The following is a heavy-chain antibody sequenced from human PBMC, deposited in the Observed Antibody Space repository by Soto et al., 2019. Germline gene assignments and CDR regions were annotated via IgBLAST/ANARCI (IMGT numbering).Heavy chain of an antibody. Sequence: PSETLSLTCTVSGGSISSYYWSWIRQPPGKGLEWIGYISYSGSTNYYPSLKSRVTISVDTSKNQFSLKLSSVTAADTAVYYCARFVGAMAFPYYFDYWGQGTLVTVSS. CDR3: ARFVGAMAFPYYFDY. V-gene: IGHV4-59*01. CDR1: GGSISSYY. D-gene: IGHD1-26*01. J-gene: IGHJ4*02. CDR2: ISYSGST.